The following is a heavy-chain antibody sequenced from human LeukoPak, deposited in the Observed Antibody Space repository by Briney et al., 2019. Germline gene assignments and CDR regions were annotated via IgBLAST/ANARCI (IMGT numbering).Heavy chain of an antibody. V-gene: IGHV3-21*04. D-gene: IGHD5-12*01. CDR1: GFTFSSYS. CDR2: ISSSRSYM. Sequence: PGGSLRLPCAASGFTFSSYSMNWVRQAPGKGLEWVSSISSSRSYMYYADSVKGRFTISRDNAKNSLYLQMNSLRAEDTAVYYCARALGYIEVGFDHWGQGTLVTVSS. CDR3: ARALGYIEVGFDH. J-gene: IGHJ4*02.